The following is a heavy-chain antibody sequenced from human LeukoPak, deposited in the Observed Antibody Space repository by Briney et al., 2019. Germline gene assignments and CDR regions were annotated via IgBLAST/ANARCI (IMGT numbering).Heavy chain of an antibody. D-gene: IGHD2-15*01. V-gene: IGHV4-59*01. CDR2: IYYSGST. CDR3: ARVGLRGPFDY. J-gene: IGHJ4*02. Sequence: SETPSLTCTVSGGSISSYYWSWIRQPPGKGLEWIGYIYYSGSTNYNPSLKSRVTISVDTSKSQFSLKLSSVTAADTAVYYCARVGLRGPFDYWGQGTLVTVSS. CDR1: GGSISSYY.